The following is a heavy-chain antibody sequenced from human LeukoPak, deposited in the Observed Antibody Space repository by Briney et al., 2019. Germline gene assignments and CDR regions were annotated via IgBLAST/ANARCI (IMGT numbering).Heavy chain of an antibody. CDR1: GGSFSGYY. D-gene: IGHD2-2*01. Sequence: SETLSLTCAVYGGSFSGYYWSWIRQPPGKGLEWIGEINHSGSTNYNPSLKSRVTISVGTSKNQFSLKLSSVTAADTAVYYCARNQLLLTPHYYYYYGMDVWGKGTTVTVSS. CDR2: INHSGST. CDR3: ARNQLLLTPHYYYYYGMDV. J-gene: IGHJ6*04. V-gene: IGHV4-34*01.